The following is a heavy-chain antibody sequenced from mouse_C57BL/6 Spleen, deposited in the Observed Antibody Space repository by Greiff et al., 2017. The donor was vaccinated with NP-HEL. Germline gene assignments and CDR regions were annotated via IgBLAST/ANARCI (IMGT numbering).Heavy chain of an antibody. J-gene: IGHJ3*01. CDR3: ARGYEPFAY. V-gene: IGHV5-4*03. CDR1: GFTFSSYA. D-gene: IGHD3-1*01. CDR2: ISDGGSYT. Sequence: EVKLMESGGGLVKPGGSLKLSCAASGFTFSSYAMSWVRQTPEKRLEWVATISDGGSYTYYPDNVKGRFTISRDNAKNNLYLQMSHLKSEDTAMYYCARGYEPFAYWGQGTLVTVSA.